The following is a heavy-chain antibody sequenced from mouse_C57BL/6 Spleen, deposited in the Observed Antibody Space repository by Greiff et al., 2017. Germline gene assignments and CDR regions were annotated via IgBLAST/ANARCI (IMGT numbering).Heavy chain of an antibody. CDR2: ISSGGSYT. J-gene: IGHJ2*01. D-gene: IGHD1-1*01. CDR1: GFTFSSYG. Sequence: EVKLMESGGDLVKPGGSLKLSCAASGFTFSSYGMSWVRQTPDKRLEWVATISSGGSYTYYPDSVKGRFTISRDNAKNTLYLQMSSLKSEDTAMYYCARQGSITTVVATRYFDYWGQGTTLTVSS. V-gene: IGHV5-6*01. CDR3: ARQGSITTVVATRYFDY.